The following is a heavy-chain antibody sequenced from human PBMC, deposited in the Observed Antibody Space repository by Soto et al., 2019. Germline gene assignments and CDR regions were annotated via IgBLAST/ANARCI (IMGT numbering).Heavy chain of an antibody. CDR2: INIGSGST. D-gene: IGHD3-16*02. CDR1: GYTFTTYY. Sequence: ASVKVSCKASGYTFTTYYIHWVRQAPGQGLEWMGLINIGSGSTDYAQKFQGRVSMTRDTSTTTVYMELSSLRSEDTAVYYCARMFKLGGKSYGCVDVWGQGTTVTVSS. CDR3: ARMFKLGGKSYGCVDV. V-gene: IGHV1-46*01. J-gene: IGHJ6*02.